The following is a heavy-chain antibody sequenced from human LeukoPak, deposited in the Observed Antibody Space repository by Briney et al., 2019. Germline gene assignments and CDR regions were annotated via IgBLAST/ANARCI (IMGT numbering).Heavy chain of an antibody. CDR3: ARDIASFGVVTYFYYYMDV. V-gene: IGHV3-11*04. J-gene: IGHJ6*03. D-gene: IGHD3-3*01. CDR1: GFTFSDYY. CDR2: ISSSSSTI. Sequence: GGSLRLSCAASGFTFSDYYMSWIRQAPGKGLEWVSYISSSSSTIYYADSVKGRFTISRDNAKNSLYLQMNSLRAEDTAVYYCARDIASFGVVTYFYYYMDVWGKGTTVTVSS.